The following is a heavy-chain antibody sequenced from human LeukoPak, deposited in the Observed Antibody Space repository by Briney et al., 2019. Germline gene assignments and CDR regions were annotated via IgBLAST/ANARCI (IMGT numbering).Heavy chain of an antibody. CDR2: ISGSGGGA. CDR3: AKDSTYYDFWSGPYPDY. D-gene: IGHD3-3*01. Sequence: GGSLRLSCAASGFTFNNYGMNWVRQAPGKGLEWVASISGSGGGANYADSVRGRFIISRDNSKNTLYLQMNSLRAEDTAVYYCAKDSTYYDFWSGPYPDYWGQGTLVTVSS. CDR1: GFTFNNYG. J-gene: IGHJ4*02. V-gene: IGHV3-23*01.